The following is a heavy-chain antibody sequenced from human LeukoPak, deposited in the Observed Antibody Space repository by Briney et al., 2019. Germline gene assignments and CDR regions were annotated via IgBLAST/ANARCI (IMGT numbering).Heavy chain of an antibody. D-gene: IGHD6-19*01. J-gene: IGHJ4*02. Sequence: PGGSLGLSCAASGFTFSSYTMHWVRQAPDKGLEWVAVISHDGGNKYYADSVKGRFTISRDNSKNTLYLQMNGLRAEETAMYYCATPYTSGWSLYFDNWGQGTLVTVSS. CDR3: ATPYTSGWSLYFDN. CDR1: GFTFSSYT. CDR2: ISHDGGNK. V-gene: IGHV3-30-3*01.